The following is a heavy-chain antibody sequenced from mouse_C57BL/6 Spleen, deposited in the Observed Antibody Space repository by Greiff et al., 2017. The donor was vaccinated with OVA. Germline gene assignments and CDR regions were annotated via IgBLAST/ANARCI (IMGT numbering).Heavy chain of an antibody. J-gene: IGHJ2*01. CDR2: ISSGGSYT. D-gene: IGHD1-1*01. CDR1: GFTFSSYG. Sequence: EVNVVESGGDLVKPGGSLKLSCAASGFTFSSYGMSWVRQTPDKRLEWVATISSGGSYTYYPDSVKGRFTISRDNAKNTLYLQMSSLKSEDTAMYYCARHGSTTVVAPGYFDYWGQGTTLTVSS. V-gene: IGHV5-6*01. CDR3: ARHGSTTVVAPGYFDY.